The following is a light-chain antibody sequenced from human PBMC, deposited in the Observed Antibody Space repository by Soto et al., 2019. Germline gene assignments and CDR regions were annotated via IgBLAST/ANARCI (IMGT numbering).Light chain of an antibody. CDR1: QSVSSY. CDR3: QQRSNWRFT. J-gene: IGKJ3*01. Sequence: EIVLTQSPATLSLSPGERATLSCRASQSVSSYLAWYQQKPGQAPRLLIYDASNRATGIPARFSGGGSGTDFTHTISSLEPDDFAVYYCQQRSNWRFTFGPGTRVDIK. V-gene: IGKV3-11*01. CDR2: DAS.